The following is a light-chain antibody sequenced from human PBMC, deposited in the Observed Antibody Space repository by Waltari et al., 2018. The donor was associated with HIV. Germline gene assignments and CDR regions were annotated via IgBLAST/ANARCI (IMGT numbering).Light chain of an antibody. CDR2: GAS. V-gene: IGKV3-15*01. CDR1: HSVSSN. Sequence: EIVLTQSPGNMSVSPGERATLSCRTSHSVSSNLAWYYQKSGQAPRLLIHGASTRAPGIAARFTASGSGKEFTLTITTLQSTDSGIYYCQQYYNWPRTFGQGTKV. J-gene: IGKJ1*01. CDR3: QQYYNWPRT.